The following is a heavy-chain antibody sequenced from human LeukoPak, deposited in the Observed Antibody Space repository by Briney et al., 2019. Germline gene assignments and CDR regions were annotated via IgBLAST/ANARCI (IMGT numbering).Heavy chain of an antibody. V-gene: IGHV3-48*01. CDR1: GFTFSTYS. CDR3: ARKYSSSWYGYYYYYYYMDV. J-gene: IGHJ6*03. D-gene: IGHD6-13*01. Sequence: GGSLRLSCAASGFTFSTYSMNWVRQAPGKGLEWLSHISSSSSTIYYADSVKGRFTISRDNSKNTLYLQMNSLRAEDTAVYYCARKYSSSWYGYYYYYYYMDVWGKGTTVTVSS. CDR2: ISSSSSTI.